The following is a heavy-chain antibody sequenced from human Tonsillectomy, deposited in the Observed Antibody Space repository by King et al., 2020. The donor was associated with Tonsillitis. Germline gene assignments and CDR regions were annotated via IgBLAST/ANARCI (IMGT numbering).Heavy chain of an antibody. D-gene: IGHD1-26*01. CDR2: ISYDGNKI. CDR3: AKDHGSGIYYYYYMDV. V-gene: IGHV3-30*18. Sequence: VQLVESGGGEVQPGRSLRLSCEASGFTFSSYGVHWVRQAPGKGLEWVAVISYDGNKIYYADSVKGRFTISRDNSRNTLYLQMNSLRAEDTAVYYCAKDHGSGIYYYYYMDVWGKGPTVTVSS. CDR1: GFTFSSYG. J-gene: IGHJ6*03.